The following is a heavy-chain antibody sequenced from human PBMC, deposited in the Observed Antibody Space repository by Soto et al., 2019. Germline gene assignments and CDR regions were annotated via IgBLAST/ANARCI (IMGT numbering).Heavy chain of an antibody. D-gene: IGHD1-26*01. CDR2: ISYDGSNK. J-gene: IGHJ6*02. V-gene: IGHV3-30*18. CDR3: AKSWGVGVNYYYYGMDV. CDR1: GFPFTSFG. Sequence: QVQLVESGGGVVQLGRSLRLSCAASGFPFTSFGIHWVRQAPGKGLEWVAVISYDGSNKYYADSVKGRFTISRDNSKNTLYLQMNSLRAEDTAVYYCAKSWGVGVNYYYYGMDVWGQGTTVTVSS.